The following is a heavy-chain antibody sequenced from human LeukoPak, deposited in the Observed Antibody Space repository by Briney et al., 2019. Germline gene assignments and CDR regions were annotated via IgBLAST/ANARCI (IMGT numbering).Heavy chain of an antibody. CDR2: ISSGSSTI. J-gene: IGHJ6*03. CDR1: GFTFSSYS. CDR3: ARVEMATIAYYYYYMDV. V-gene: IGHV3-48*01. D-gene: IGHD5-24*01. Sequence: GGSLRLSCAASGFTFSSYSMNWVRQAPGKGLEWVSYISSGSSTIYYADSVKGRFTISRDNAKNSLYLQMNSLRAEDTAVYYCARVEMATIAYYYYYMDVWGKGTTVTVSS.